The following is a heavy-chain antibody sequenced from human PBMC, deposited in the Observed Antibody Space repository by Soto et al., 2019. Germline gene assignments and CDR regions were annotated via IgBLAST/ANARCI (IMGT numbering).Heavy chain of an antibody. V-gene: IGHV3-66*01. Sequence: EVQLVESGGGLVQPGGSLRLSCAVSGFTDSSNYMSWVRQAPGKGLEWVSVIYSGGSTYYADSVKGRFTISRDNSKNTLYLQMNSLRAEDTAVYYCAREGIRSPLYYWGQGTLVTVSS. CDR3: AREGIRSPLYY. CDR2: IYSGGST. D-gene: IGHD4-17*01. CDR1: GFTDSSNY. J-gene: IGHJ4*02.